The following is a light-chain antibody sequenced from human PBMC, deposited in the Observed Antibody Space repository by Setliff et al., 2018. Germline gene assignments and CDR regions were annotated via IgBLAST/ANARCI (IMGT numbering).Light chain of an antibody. CDR2: EVT. J-gene: IGLJ2*01. CDR1: SSDVGGYNY. V-gene: IGLV2-14*03. CDR3: SSYSRTTTLVI. Sequence: QSALTQPAAVSGSPGQSIAISCAGTSSDVGGYNYVSWYQQHPGKAPKLIIYEVTNRPSGVSSRFSGSNSGNTASLTISGLQAEDEADYYCSSYSRTTTLVIFGGGTKGTVL.